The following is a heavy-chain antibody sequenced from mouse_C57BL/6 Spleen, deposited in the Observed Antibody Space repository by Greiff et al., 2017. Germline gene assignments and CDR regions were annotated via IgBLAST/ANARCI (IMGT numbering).Heavy chain of an antibody. V-gene: IGHV1-7*01. CDR2: INPSSGYT. CDR1: GYTFTSYW. Sequence: QVHVKQSGAELAKPGASVKLSCKASGYTFTSYWMHWVKQRPGQGLEWIGYINPSSGYTKYNQKFKDKATLTADKSSSTAYMQLSSLTYEDSAVYYCAGGDSPMFAYWGQGTLVTVSA. CDR3: AGGDSPMFAY. J-gene: IGHJ3*01.